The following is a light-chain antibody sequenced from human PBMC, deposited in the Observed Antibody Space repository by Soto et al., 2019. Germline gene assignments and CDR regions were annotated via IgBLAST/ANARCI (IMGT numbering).Light chain of an antibody. Sequence: QSVLTQPPSVSGAPGQRVTISCTGSSSNIEAGYDVQWYQQFPGTAPKLLMYGNVNRPSGVPDRFSGSKSGTSASLVITGLQAEDEADYSCQCYESSLSGVVVGAGT. CDR1: SSNIEAGYD. V-gene: IGLV1-40*01. J-gene: IGLJ1*01. CDR2: GNV. CDR3: QCYESSLSGVV.